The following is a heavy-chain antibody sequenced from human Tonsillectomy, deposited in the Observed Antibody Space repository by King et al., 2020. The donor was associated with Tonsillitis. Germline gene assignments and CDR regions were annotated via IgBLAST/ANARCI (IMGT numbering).Heavy chain of an antibody. CDR2: ISYDGSDK. Sequence: VQLVQSGGGVVQPGRSLRLSCAASGFTFSSYAMHWVRQAPGKGLEWVAVISYDGSDKYYADSVKGRFTISRDNSKNTLYLQMNSLRAEDTAVYYCAREYLGTYYYDSSGYVDYWGQGTLVTVSS. D-gene: IGHD3-22*01. CDR1: GFTFSSYA. J-gene: IGHJ4*02. CDR3: AREYLGTYYYDSSGYVDY. V-gene: IGHV3-30*04.